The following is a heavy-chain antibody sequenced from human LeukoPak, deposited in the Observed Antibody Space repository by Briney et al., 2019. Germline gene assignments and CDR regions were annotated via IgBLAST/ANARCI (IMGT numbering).Heavy chain of an antibody. J-gene: IGHJ4*02. CDR2: ITNDGSST. CDR1: GLTFSSHW. D-gene: IGHD7-27*01. V-gene: IGHV3-74*01. CDR3: AKDGGLWVSAHWGDS. Sequence: PGGSLRLSCAASGLTFSSHWMHWVRHAPGKGLVWVSRITNDGSSTTYADSVKGRFTVSRDNSKNTLYLQMNSLRAEDTAVYYCAKDGGLWVSAHWGDSWGRGTLVTVSS.